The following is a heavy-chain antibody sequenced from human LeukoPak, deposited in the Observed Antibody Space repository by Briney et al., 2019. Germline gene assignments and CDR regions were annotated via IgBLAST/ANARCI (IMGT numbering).Heavy chain of an antibody. J-gene: IGHJ4*02. CDR3: ARDLDWAFDY. CDR2: ISSSSASM. CDR1: GFTVSSNY. D-gene: IGHD3/OR15-3a*01. Sequence: GGSLRLSCAASGFTVSSNYMNWVRQAPGKGLEWVSYISSSSASMYYADSVKGRFTISRDNPKNSLDLQMNSLTAEDTAVYYCARDLDWAFDYWGQGSLVTVSS. V-gene: IGHV3-48*01.